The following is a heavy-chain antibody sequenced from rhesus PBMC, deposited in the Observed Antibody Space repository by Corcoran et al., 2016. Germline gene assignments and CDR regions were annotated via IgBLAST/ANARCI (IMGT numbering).Heavy chain of an antibody. CDR1: GGSISSSY. CDR2: IYGGGSST. V-gene: IGHV4-169*01. Sequence: QLQLQESGPGLVKPSETLSVTCAVSGGSISSSYWSWIRQAPGKGLEWIGYIYGGGSSTNYNPSRKSRVTLSVDTSKNQLSLKLSSVTTADTAVYYCARRYSSSSGAFDYWGQGVLVTVSS. CDR3: ARRYSSSSGAFDY. J-gene: IGHJ4*01. D-gene: IGHD6-43*01.